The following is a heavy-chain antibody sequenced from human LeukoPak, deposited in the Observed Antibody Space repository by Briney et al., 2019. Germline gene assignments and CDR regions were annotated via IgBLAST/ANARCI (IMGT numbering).Heavy chain of an antibody. D-gene: IGHD2/OR15-2a*01. V-gene: IGHV3-21*01. Sequence: GGSLRLSCAASGFTFSSYSMNWVRQAPGKGLEWVSSISSSSSYIYYADSVKGRFTISRDNSKNTLYLQMNSLRAEDTAVYYCAKDLSWAIDYWGQGTLVTVSS. CDR1: GFTFSSYS. CDR3: AKDLSWAIDY. CDR2: ISSSSSYI. J-gene: IGHJ4*02.